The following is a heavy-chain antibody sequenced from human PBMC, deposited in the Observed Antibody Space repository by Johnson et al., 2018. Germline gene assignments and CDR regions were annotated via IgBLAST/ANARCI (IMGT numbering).Heavy chain of an antibody. J-gene: IGHJ6*02. V-gene: IGHV3-23*04. CDR1: GFTFSSYA. CDR2: ISGSGGST. Sequence: EVQLVETGGGLVQPGGSLRLSCAASGFTFSSYAMSWVRQAPGKGLEWVSGISGSGGSTDYADSVKCRFTISRDNSKNTLYLQMNSLRAEDTAGYYCARAYGDYSYGMDGWGQGTTVTVSS. CDR3: ARAYGDYSYGMDG. D-gene: IGHD4-17*01.